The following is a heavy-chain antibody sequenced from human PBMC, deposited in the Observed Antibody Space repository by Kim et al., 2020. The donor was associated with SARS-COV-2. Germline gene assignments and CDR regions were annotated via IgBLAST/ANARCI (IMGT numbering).Heavy chain of an antibody. V-gene: IGHV1-24*01. D-gene: IGHD1-26*01. J-gene: IGHJ5*02. CDR1: GYTLTELS. CDR2: FDPEDGET. CDR3: ATSSGSYSGGWFDP. Sequence: ASVKVSCKVSGYTLTELSMHWVRQAPGKGLEWMGGFDPEDGETIYAQKFQGRVTMTEDTSTDTAYMELSSLRSEDTAVYYYATSSGSYSGGWFDPWGQGTLVTVSS.